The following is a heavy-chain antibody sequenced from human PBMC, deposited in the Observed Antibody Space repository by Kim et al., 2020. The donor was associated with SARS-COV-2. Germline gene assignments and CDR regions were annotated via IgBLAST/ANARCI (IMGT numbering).Heavy chain of an antibody. Sequence: GGSLRLSCVESGITSSSYWLTWVRQAPGKGLEWVANIKRDGSERYYGDSVKGRFTISLDNAKSSVFLQMNSLRSEDTAVYYCGISGIWGQGTLATVSS. V-gene: IGHV3-7*01. CDR1: GITSSSYW. CDR2: IKRDGSER. J-gene: IGHJ4*02. CDR3: GISGI.